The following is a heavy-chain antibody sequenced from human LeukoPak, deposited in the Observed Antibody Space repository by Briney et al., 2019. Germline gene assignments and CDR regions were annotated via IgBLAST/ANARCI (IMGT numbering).Heavy chain of an antibody. D-gene: IGHD4-23*01. J-gene: IGHJ3*01. CDR3: ARDMSTRVTPISYAIDV. Sequence: ASVTVSCTASENTFTNYYMHWVRQAPGQGLEWLGLINPNGGRTSYAQNFQGRVIMTRDTSTTTVYLELSSLRSEDTAVYYCARDMSTRVTPISYAIDVWGQGTMVTVSS. V-gene: IGHV1-46*01. CDR2: INPNGGRT. CDR1: ENTFTNYY.